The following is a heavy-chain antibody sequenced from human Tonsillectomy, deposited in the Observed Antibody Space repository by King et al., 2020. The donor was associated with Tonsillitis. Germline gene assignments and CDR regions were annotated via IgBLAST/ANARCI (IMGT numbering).Heavy chain of an antibody. J-gene: IGHJ6*03. V-gene: IGHV4-31*03. CDR2: ISYRGNT. CDR1: GGSISSAGYY. Sequence: VQLQESGPGLVKPSQTLSLTCTVSGGSISSAGYYWSWIRQHPGKGLEWIGYISYRGNTYYNPSLKSRVTISLDTSKNQFSLRLSSVTAADTAVYYCASTAPPYYYYYMDGWGNGTTVTVSS. D-gene: IGHD4-17*01. CDR3: ASTAPPYYYYYMDG.